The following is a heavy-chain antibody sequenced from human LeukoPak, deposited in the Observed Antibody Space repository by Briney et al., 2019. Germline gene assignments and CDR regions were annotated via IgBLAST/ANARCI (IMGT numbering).Heavy chain of an antibody. J-gene: IGHJ4*02. V-gene: IGHV3-23*01. CDR1: GFTFSSYA. CDR2: ISGSGGST. Sequence: GGSLRLSCAASGFTFSSYAMSWVRQAPGKGLEWVSAISGSGGSTYYADSVKGRFTIFRDNAKISLYLQMNSLRAEDTAVYYCARDGAQMATVTFDYWGQGTLVTVSS. CDR3: ARDGAQMATVTFDY. D-gene: IGHD5-24*01.